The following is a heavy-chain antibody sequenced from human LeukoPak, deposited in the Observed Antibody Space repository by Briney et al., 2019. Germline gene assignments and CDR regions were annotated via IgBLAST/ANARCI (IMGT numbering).Heavy chain of an antibody. V-gene: IGHV4-59*01. CDR3: ARIKYYFDY. Sequence: SETLSLTCTVSGGSISSYYWSWLRQPPGKGLEWIGYTYYSGSTNYNPSLKSRVTISVDTSKNQFSLKLSAVTAADTAVYYCARIKYYFDYWGQGTLVTVSS. D-gene: IGHD3-16*01. CDR2: TYYSGST. J-gene: IGHJ4*02. CDR1: GGSISSYY.